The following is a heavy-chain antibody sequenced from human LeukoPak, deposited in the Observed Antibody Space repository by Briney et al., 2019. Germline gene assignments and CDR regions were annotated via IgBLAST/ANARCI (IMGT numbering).Heavy chain of an antibody. CDR3: ASNVGNSDLNY. V-gene: IGHV4-4*02. D-gene: IGHD4-23*01. Sequence: SETLSLTCAVSGDSFSGNNYWTWVRQPPGKGLEWIGEIYRSGSTNCNPSLKSRVTVSLDKSKNQFSLKLNSVAAADTAIYYCASNVGNSDLNYWGQGVLVTVSS. CDR1: GDSFSGNNY. J-gene: IGHJ4*02. CDR2: IYRSGST.